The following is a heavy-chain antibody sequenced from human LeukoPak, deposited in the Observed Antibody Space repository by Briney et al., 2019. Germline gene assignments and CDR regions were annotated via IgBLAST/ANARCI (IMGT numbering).Heavy chain of an antibody. V-gene: IGHV4-34*01. CDR3: ASGGYSYDY. J-gene: IGHJ4*02. Sequence: PSETLSLTCAVYGGSFSGYYWSWIRQPPGKGLEWIGEINHSGSTNYNPSLKSRVTISVDTSKNQFSLKLSSVTAADTAVYYCASGGYSYDYWSQGTLVTVSS. CDR1: GGSFSGYY. CDR2: INHSGST. D-gene: IGHD5-18*01.